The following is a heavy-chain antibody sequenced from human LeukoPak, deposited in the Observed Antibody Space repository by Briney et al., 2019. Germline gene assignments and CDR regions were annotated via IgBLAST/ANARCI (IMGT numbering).Heavy chain of an antibody. D-gene: IGHD1-14*01. CDR2: INQDGSQK. CDR3: ARTPTT. Sequence: GGSLRLSCAVCGYTFSNYWTSWVRQAPGKGLEWVANINQDGSQKYYVDSVKGRFTISRDNAKNSLYLQMNSLRADDTAVYYCARTPTTWGQGTLVTVSS. CDR1: GYTFSNYW. V-gene: IGHV3-7*05. J-gene: IGHJ4*02.